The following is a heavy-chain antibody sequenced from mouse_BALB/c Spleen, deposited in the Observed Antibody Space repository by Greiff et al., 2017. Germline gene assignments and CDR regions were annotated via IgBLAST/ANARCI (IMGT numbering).Heavy chain of an antibody. CDR2: ISYDGSN. CDR3: ARVPYSYYAMDY. CDR1: GYSITSGYY. J-gene: IGHJ4*01. D-gene: IGHD2-10*01. Sequence: DVQLVESGPGLVKPSQSLSLTCSVTGYSITSGYYWNWIRQFPGNKLEWMGYISYDGSNNYNPSLKNRISITRDTSKNQFFLKLNSVTTEDTATYYCARVPYSYYAMDYWGQGTSVTVSS. V-gene: IGHV3-6*02.